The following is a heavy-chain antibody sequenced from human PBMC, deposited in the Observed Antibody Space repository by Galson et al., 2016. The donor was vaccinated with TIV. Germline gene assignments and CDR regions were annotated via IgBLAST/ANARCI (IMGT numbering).Heavy chain of an antibody. V-gene: IGHV1-69*05. J-gene: IGHJ5*02. CDR3: ARDSGGDSGSGSSRFDP. D-gene: IGHD3-10*01. CDR1: GGTISNFP. CDR2: LIPIFGSP. Sequence: SVKVSCKASGGTISNFPFAWVRQAPGQGPEWLGSLIPIFGSPNYAQRFQGRVTITTDESTTTSYMELNSLKSEDTAVYYCARDSGGDSGSGSSRFDPWGQGTLVTVSS.